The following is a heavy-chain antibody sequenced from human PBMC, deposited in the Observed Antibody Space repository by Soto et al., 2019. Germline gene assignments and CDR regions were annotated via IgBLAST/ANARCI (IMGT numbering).Heavy chain of an antibody. CDR3: AKDHSGSYWRSWFDP. Sequence: EVQLLESGGGLVQPGGSLRLSCAASGFTFSSYAMSWVRQAPGKGLEWVSAISGSGGSTYYADSVKGRFTISRDNSKNTLYLKMNSLRAEDTAVYYCAKDHSGSYWRSWFDPWGQGTLVTVSS. CDR1: GFTFSSYA. V-gene: IGHV3-23*01. CDR2: ISGSGGST. J-gene: IGHJ5*02. D-gene: IGHD1-26*01.